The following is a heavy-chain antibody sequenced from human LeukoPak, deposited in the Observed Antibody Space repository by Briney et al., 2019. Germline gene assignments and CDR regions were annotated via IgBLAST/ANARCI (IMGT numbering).Heavy chain of an antibody. CDR2: IRKDGNDE. J-gene: IGHJ4*02. CDR3: AKDRGDCPPYFDH. Sequence: GGSLRLSCAASGFTFSSYAIHWVRQAPGKGLEWVAFIRKDGNDEKYADSVKGRFTISRDNSKNMVYLQMNNLQTEDTSIYYCAKDRGDCPPYFDHWGQGTLVTVSS. V-gene: IGHV3-30*02. D-gene: IGHD2-21*02. CDR1: GFTFSSYA.